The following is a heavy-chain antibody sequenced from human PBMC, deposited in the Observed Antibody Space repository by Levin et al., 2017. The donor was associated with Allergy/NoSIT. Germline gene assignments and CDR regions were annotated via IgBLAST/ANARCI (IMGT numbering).Heavy chain of an antibody. D-gene: IGHD6-13*01. CDR1: GFTFSSYA. Sequence: PGGSLRLSCAASGFTFSSYAMSWVRQAPGKGLEWVSAISGSGGSTYYADSVKGRFTISRDNSKNTLYLQMNSLRAEDTAVYYCAKALPLPLAAAGTNYYYGMDVWGQGTTVTVSS. V-gene: IGHV3-23*01. CDR3: AKALPLPLAAAGTNYYYGMDV. CDR2: ISGSGGST. J-gene: IGHJ6*02.